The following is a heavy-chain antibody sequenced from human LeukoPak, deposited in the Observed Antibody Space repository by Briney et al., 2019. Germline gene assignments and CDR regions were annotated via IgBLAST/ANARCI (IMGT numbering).Heavy chain of an antibody. CDR1: GFTFSSYW. D-gene: IGHD2-15*01. CDR2: ISGSGGST. V-gene: IGHV3-23*01. J-gene: IGHJ6*02. CDR3: AKDQGIVVVVAARPHYYYGMDV. Sequence: GGSLRLSCAASGFTFSSYWMSWVRQAPGKGLEWVSAISGSGGSTYYADSVKGRFTISRDNSKNTLYLQMNSLRAEDTAVYYCAKDQGIVVVVAARPHYYYGMDVWGQGTTVTVSS.